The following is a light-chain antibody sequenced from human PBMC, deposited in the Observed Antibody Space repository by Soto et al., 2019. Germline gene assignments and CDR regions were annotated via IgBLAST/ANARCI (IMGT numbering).Light chain of an antibody. CDR1: QSIRNW. CDR2: KVS. V-gene: IGKV1-5*03. J-gene: IGKJ2*01. CDR3: QQYDAFQLT. Sequence: DIQMTQSPSTLSASIGDRGTITCRASQSIRNWLAWFQQKPGKSPKLLIYKVSRLESGVPSRFSGSGFGTDFTLTITSLQPDDFATYFCQQYDAFQLTFGQGTKLE.